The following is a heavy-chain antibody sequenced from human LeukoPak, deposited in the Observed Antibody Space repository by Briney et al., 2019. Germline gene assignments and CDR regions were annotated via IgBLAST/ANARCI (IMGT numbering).Heavy chain of an antibody. CDR2: IYHSGST. D-gene: IGHD3-3*01. CDR1: GGSISSGGYS. CDR3: ARVAGGYYDFWSGYYAARNYMDV. Sequence: NPSETLSLTCAVSGGSISSGGYSWGWIRQPPGKGLQWIGYIYHSGSTYYNPSLKSRVTISVDTSKNQFSLKLSSVTAADTAVYYCARVAGGYYDFWSGYYAARNYMDVWGKGTTVTVSS. J-gene: IGHJ6*03. V-gene: IGHV4-30-2*01.